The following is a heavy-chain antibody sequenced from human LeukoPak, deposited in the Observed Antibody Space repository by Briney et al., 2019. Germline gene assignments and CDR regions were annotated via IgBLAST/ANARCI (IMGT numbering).Heavy chain of an antibody. CDR3: ARGVRGVIINGYFDY. D-gene: IGHD3-10*01. Sequence: ASVKVSCKASGYTFTGYYMHWVRQTPGQGLEWMGWINPNRGGTYYAQKFQGRVTMTRDTSISTAYMELSRLRSDDTAVYYCARGVRGVIINGYFDYWGQGTLVTVSS. CDR2: INPNRGGT. V-gene: IGHV1-2*02. CDR1: GYTFTGYY. J-gene: IGHJ4*02.